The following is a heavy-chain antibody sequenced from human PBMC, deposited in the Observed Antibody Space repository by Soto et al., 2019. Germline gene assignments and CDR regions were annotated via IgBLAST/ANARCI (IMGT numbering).Heavy chain of an antibody. J-gene: IGHJ4*02. CDR2: ISGSGGST. Sequence: GGSLRHSCAASGFTFSSYAMSWVRQAPGKGLEWVSAISGSGGSTYYADSVKGRFTISRDNSKNTLYLQMNSLRAEDTAVYYCAKVPRRGWYFDYWGQGTLLTVSS. D-gene: IGHD6-19*01. CDR3: AKVPRRGWYFDY. CDR1: GFTFSSYA. V-gene: IGHV3-23*01.